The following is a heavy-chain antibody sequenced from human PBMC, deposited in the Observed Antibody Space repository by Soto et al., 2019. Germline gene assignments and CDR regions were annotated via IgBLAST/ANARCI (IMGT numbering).Heavy chain of an antibody. CDR2: ISGGDT. V-gene: IGHV3-23*01. J-gene: IGHJ4*02. CDR3: TKDRETAWFPDF. Sequence: PGGSLRLSCAASGFSFNSYALSWVRQAPGKGLAWVSTISGGDTYYADFVRGRFTISRDISNNTLYLQMDGLRAEDTAIYYCTKDRETAWFPDFWGQGTLVTVSS. D-gene: IGHD3-10*01. CDR1: GFSFNSYA.